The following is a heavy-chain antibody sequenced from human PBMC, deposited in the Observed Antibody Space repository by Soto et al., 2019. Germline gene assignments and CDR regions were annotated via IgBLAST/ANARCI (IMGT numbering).Heavy chain of an antibody. J-gene: IGHJ5*02. CDR1: GYTFTSYA. Sequence: ASVKVSCRASGYTFTSYAMHWVRQAPGQSLEWMGWINAGNGNTKYSQKFQGRVTITRDTSASTAYMELSSLRSEDTAVYYSARRASSSWYSWFDPWGQGTLVTVSS. CDR2: INAGNGNT. CDR3: ARRASSSWYSWFDP. D-gene: IGHD6-13*01. V-gene: IGHV1-3*01.